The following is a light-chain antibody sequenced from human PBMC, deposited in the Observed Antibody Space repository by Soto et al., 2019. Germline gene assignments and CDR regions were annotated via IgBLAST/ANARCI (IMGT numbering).Light chain of an antibody. CDR3: QQYNYWPRT. Sequence: IVMTHSRDTLSVSPGERATLSCRASQSVSTNVAWYQQTRGQAPRLLMFDAYTRATGVPGRFSGSGSGTDFTLTISSLQSEDSAIYYCQQYNYWPRTFGQGTKVDI. CDR2: DAY. CDR1: QSVSTN. V-gene: IGKV3-15*01. J-gene: IGKJ1*01.